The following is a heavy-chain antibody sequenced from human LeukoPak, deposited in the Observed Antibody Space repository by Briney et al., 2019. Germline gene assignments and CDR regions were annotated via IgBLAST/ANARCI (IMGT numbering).Heavy chain of an antibody. Sequence: GESLKISCKGSGYSFTSYWIGWVRQMPGKGLEWMGIIYPGDSDTRYSPSFQGQVTISAGKSISTAYLQWSSLKASDTAMYYCARLYDSSGYRGVYFDYWGQGTLVTVSS. CDR1: GYSFTSYW. D-gene: IGHD3-22*01. J-gene: IGHJ4*02. CDR3: ARLYDSSGYRGVYFDY. V-gene: IGHV5-51*01. CDR2: IYPGDSDT.